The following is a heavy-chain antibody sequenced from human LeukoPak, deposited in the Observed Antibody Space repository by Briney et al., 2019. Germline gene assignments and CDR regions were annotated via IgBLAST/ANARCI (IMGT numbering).Heavy chain of an antibody. D-gene: IGHD5-18*01. Sequence: SETLSLTCTVSGGSISSYYWTWIRQPAGKGLEYLVRIHASGNTYYNPSLNSRVAISIDTSKNQFSLKVSSVAAADTAVYYCARDLGYGYYFYYYLDVWGKGTTVTVSS. J-gene: IGHJ6*03. CDR2: IHASGNT. V-gene: IGHV4-4*07. CDR3: ARDLGYGYYFYYYLDV. CDR1: GGSISSYY.